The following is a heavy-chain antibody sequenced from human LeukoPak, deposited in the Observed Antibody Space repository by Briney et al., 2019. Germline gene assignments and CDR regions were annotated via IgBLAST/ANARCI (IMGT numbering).Heavy chain of an antibody. V-gene: IGHV3-7*01. CDR3: ARDRGGHSY. CDR1: GFTLSYYW. J-gene: IGHJ4*02. Sequence: PGGSLRLSCAASGFTLSYYWMSWVRQAPGKGLEWVANIKQDGSEKNYVDSVKGRFTISRDNAKHSLYLQMNSLRAEDTAVYYCARDRGGHSYWGQGTLVTVSS. CDR2: IKQDGSEK.